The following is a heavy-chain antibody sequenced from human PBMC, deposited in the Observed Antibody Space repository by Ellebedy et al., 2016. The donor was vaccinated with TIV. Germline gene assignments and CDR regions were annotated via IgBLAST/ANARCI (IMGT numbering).Heavy chain of an antibody. J-gene: IGHJ4*02. Sequence: PGGSLRLSCAASGFTFSRYWMSWVPQAPGKGLEWVANINQDGSAKYYVDSVKGRFTISRANAKNSLYLQMNSLRAEDTAIYYCARYAVGAYYFDYWGQGTLVTVSS. CDR1: GFTFSRYW. CDR2: INQDGSAK. D-gene: IGHD3-10*01. V-gene: IGHV3-7*04. CDR3: ARYAVGAYYFDY.